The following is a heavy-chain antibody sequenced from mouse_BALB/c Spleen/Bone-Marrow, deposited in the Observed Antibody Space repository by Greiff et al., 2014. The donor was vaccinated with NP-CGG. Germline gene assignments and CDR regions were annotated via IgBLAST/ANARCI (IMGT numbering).Heavy chain of an antibody. CDR2: ISNGGTYT. V-gene: IGHV5-4*02. D-gene: IGHD1-1*02. Sequence: DVMLVESGGGLVKPGGSLKLSCAASGFTFSDFYMFWFRQTPEKRLEWVATISNGGTYTYYPDSVKGRFTISRDNAKNNLYLQMSSLKSEDTAMYYCARSGERYGAMDYWAKEPQSPSPQ. J-gene: IGHJ4*01. CDR1: GFTFSDFY. CDR3: ARSGERYGAMDY.